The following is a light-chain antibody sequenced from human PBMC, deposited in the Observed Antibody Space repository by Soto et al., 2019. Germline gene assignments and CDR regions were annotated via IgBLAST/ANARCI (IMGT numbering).Light chain of an antibody. CDR1: QGIRDD. J-gene: IGKJ1*01. CDR3: LQDYMSPWT. V-gene: IGKV1-6*01. CDR2: AAS. Sequence: AIQMTQSPSSLSASVGDRVTITCRASQGIRDDLAWYQQKPGKAPKLLIYAASSLQSGVPSRFSGSGSGSDFTLTISSLQPEDFATYSCLQDYMSPWTFGQGTKVDIK.